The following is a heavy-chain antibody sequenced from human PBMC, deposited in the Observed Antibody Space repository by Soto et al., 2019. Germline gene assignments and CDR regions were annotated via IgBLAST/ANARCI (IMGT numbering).Heavy chain of an antibody. CDR3: ATSYGSGYRDFDF. CDR1: GDTFNFYS. V-gene: IGHV1-69*02. Sequence: SVKVSWKASGDTFNFYSINWVRQAPGLGLEWMGRVNPILSMSNYAQRFQGRVTMTADKSTSTAYMELSGLRSEDTAIYYCATSYGSGYRDFDFWGQGALVTVSS. CDR2: VNPILSMS. D-gene: IGHD3-10*01. J-gene: IGHJ4*02.